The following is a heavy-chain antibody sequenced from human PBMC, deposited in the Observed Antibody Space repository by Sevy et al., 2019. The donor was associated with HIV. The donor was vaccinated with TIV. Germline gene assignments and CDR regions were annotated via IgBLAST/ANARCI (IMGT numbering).Heavy chain of an antibody. V-gene: IGHV3-23*01. CDR3: AKDRIVVVTATLAFDY. J-gene: IGHJ4*02. CDR2: ISGSGGST. D-gene: IGHD2-21*02. Sequence: GGSLRLSCAASGFTFSSYAMSWVRQAPGKGLEWVSAISGSGGSTYYADSVKGRFTISRDNSKNTRYLQMNSLRAEDTAVYYCAKDRIVVVTATLAFDYWGQGTLVTVSS. CDR1: GFTFSSYA.